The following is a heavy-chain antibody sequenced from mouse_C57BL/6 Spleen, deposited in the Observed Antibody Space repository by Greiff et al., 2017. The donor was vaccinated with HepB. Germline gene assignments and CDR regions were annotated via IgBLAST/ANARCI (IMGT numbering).Heavy chain of an antibody. CDR3: ARSNWDQGAFDY. D-gene: IGHD4-1*01. Sequence: QVQLQQSGAELARPGASVKLSCKASGYTFTSYGISWVKQRTGQGLEWIGEIYPRSGNTYYNEKFKGKATLTADKSSSTAYMELRSLTSEDSAVYFCARSNWDQGAFDYWGQGTTLTVSS. CDR1: GYTFTSYG. V-gene: IGHV1-81*01. CDR2: IYPRSGNT. J-gene: IGHJ2*01.